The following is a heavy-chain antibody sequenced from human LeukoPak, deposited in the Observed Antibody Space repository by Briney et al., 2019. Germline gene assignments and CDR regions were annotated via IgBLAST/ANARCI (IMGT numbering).Heavy chain of an antibody. J-gene: IGHJ3*02. CDR2: VSSNGGNT. V-gene: IGHV3-64*01. CDR1: GFTFNTYA. CDR3: ARGGDYVHDTFDI. D-gene: IGHD4-17*01. Sequence: GGSLRLSCAASGFTFNTYAMRWVRQAPGKGLEYVSGVSSNGGNTYYANSMKGRFTISRGNSKNTLYLQMGSLRAEDTAVYYCARGGDYVHDTFDIWGQGTMVTVSS.